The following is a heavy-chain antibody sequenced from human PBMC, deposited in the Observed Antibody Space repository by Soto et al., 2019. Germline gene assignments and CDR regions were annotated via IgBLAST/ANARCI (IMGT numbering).Heavy chain of an antibody. Sequence: SETLSLTCAVSGGSISSGGSSWSWIRQPPGKVLEWIGYIYHSGSTYYNPSLKSRVTISVDRSKNQFSLKLTSVTAADTAVYYCARTGDWFGPYYSYYGMDVWGQGTTVTVSS. CDR3: ARTGDWFGPYYSYYGMDV. J-gene: IGHJ6*02. V-gene: IGHV4-30-2*01. CDR2: IYHSGST. D-gene: IGHD3-10*01. CDR1: GGSISSGGSS.